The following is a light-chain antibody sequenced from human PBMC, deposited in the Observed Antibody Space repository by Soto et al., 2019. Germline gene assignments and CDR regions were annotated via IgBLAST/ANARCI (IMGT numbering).Light chain of an antibody. V-gene: IGLV6-57*04. Sequence: NFMLTQPHSVSESPGKTVTISCTRSSGSTASKYVQWYQQRPGSAPTTVIYEDNQRPSGVPDRFSGSIDSSSNSASLTISGLKTEDEADYYCQSYDSSNVVFGGGTKLTVL. CDR3: QSYDSSNVV. CDR1: SGSTASKY. CDR2: EDN. J-gene: IGLJ2*01.